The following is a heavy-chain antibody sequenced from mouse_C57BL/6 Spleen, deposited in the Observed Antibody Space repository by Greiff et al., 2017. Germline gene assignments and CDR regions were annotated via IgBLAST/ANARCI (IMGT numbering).Heavy chain of an antibody. CDR1: GYTFTSYD. CDR3: ARGDYDGDFDY. V-gene: IGHV1-85*01. CDR2: IYPRDGST. D-gene: IGHD2-4*01. Sequence: VKLQESGPELVKPGASVKLSCKASGYTFTSYDINWVKQRPGQGLEWIGWIYPRDGSTKYNEKFKGKATWTVDTSSSTAYMELHSLSSEDSAVYFCARGDYDGDFDYWGQGTTLTVAS. J-gene: IGHJ2*01.